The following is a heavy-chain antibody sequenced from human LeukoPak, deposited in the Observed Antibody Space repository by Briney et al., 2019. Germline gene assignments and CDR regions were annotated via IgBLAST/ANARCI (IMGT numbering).Heavy chain of an antibody. V-gene: IGHV4-38-2*02. J-gene: IGHJ5*02. CDR3: ARGLYYDSSGYYSRFDP. D-gene: IGHD3-22*01. CDR2: IYHSGST. CDR1: GYSISSGYY. Sequence: PSETLSLTCTVSGYSISSGYYWGWIRQPPGKGLEWIGSIYHSGSTYYNPSLKSRVTISVDTSKNQFSLKLSSVTAADTAVYYCARGLYYDSSGYYSRFDPWGQGTLVTVSS.